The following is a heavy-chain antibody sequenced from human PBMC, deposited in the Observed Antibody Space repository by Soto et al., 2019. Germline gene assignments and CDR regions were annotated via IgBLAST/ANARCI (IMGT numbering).Heavy chain of an antibody. CDR2: IKQDGSEK. Sequence: EVQLVESGGGLVQPGGSLRLSCAASGFTFSSYWMSWVRQAPGKGLEWVANIKQDGSEKYYVDSVKGRFTISRDNAKNSLYLQMDSMRADDPAVYYCARVVPAGTIFGVVQYGMDVWGRGTTVTVSS. CDR1: GFTFSSYW. V-gene: IGHV3-7*05. D-gene: IGHD3-3*01. J-gene: IGHJ6*02. CDR3: ARVVPAGTIFGVVQYGMDV.